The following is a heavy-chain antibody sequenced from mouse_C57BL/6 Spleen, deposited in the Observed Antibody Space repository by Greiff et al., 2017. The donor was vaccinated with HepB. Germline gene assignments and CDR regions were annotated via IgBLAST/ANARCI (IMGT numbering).Heavy chain of an antibody. Sequence: EVQLVESGGGLVQPGGSLSLSCAASGFTFTDYYMSWVRKPPGKALEWLGFIRNKANGYTTEYSASVKGRFTISRDNSQSILYLQMNALRAEDSATYYCARSPRMNYDAMDYWGQGTSVTVSS. CDR3: ARSPRMNYDAMDY. D-gene: IGHD3-1*01. V-gene: IGHV7-3*01. CDR1: GFTFTDYY. CDR2: IRNKANGYTT. J-gene: IGHJ4*01.